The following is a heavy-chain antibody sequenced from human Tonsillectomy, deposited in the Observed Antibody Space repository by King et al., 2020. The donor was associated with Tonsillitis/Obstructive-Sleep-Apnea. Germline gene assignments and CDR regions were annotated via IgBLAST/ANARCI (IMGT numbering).Heavy chain of an antibody. D-gene: IGHD5-12*01. V-gene: IGHV1-46*01. CDR2: INPTTGIT. J-gene: IGHJ4*02. CDR1: GYTFTRYY. Sequence: VQLVESGAEVKKPGASVKVSCKASGYTFTRYYIHWVRQARGQGLEWMGIINPTTGITTYAQKFQGRVTMTRDTSTSTVYMDLSSLRSEDTAVYYCARDDVVARYIDSWGQGTLVTVSS. CDR3: ARDDVVARYIDS.